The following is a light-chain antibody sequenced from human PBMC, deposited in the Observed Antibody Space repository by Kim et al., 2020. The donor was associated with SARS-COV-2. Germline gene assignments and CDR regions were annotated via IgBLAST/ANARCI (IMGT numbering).Light chain of an antibody. Sequence: QSVLTQPPSASGTPGQRVTISCSGSSSNIGSNTVNWYQQLPGTAPKLLISSNNQRPSGVPDRFSGSKSGTSASLAISGLQSEDEADYYCAAWVDSLNHYVFGTGTKVTVL. V-gene: IGLV1-44*01. CDR2: SNN. J-gene: IGLJ1*01. CDR1: SSNIGSNT. CDR3: AAWVDSLNHYV.